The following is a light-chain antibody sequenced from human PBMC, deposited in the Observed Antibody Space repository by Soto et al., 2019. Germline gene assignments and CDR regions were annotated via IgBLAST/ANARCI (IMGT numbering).Light chain of an antibody. V-gene: IGKV3-20*01. J-gene: IGKJ1*01. CDR1: QSVSSSY. CDR3: QQYGSSPWT. CDR2: GAS. Sequence: EIVLTQSPGTLSLSPGERATLSCRASQSVSSSYLARYQQKPGQAPRLLIYGASIRATGIPDRFSGSGSGTDFTLTISRLEPEDFAVYYCQQYGSSPWTFGQGTKVESK.